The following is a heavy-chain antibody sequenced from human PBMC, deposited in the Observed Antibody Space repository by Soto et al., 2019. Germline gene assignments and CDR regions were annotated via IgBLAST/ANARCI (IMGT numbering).Heavy chain of an antibody. D-gene: IGHD6-19*01. J-gene: IGHJ4*02. CDR3: ARETGYSSGWRQDY. CDR1: GGTFSSYT. Sequence: KGARASVKVSCKASGGTFSSYTISWVRQAPGQGLEWMGRIIPILGIANYAQKFQGRVTITADKSTSTAYMELSSLRSEDTAVYYCARETGYSSGWRQDYWGQGTLVTVSS. V-gene: IGHV1-69*04. CDR2: IIPILGIA.